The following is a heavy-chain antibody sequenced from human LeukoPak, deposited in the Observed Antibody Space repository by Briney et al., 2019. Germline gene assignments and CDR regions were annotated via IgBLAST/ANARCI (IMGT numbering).Heavy chain of an antibody. J-gene: IGHJ4*02. CDR2: ISSSGSTI. D-gene: IGHD6-19*01. CDR1: GFTVSSNH. CDR3: ARVGRSGWPYYLDS. V-gene: IGHV3-48*03. Sequence: QPGGSLRLSCAASGFTVSSNHMSWVRQAPGKGLEWVSYISSSGSTIYYADSMKGRFTLSRDNAKNSLYLQMNSLRAEDTAVYYCARVGRSGWPYYLDSWGQGTLVTVSS.